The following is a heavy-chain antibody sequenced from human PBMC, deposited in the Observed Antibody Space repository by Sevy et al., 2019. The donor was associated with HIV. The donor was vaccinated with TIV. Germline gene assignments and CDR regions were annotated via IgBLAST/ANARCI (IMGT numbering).Heavy chain of an antibody. J-gene: IGHJ5*02. CDR3: ARDQHDYGGNLRTGWFDP. Sequence: GGSLRLSCAASGFTFSSYAMHWVRQAPGNGLEWVAVISYDGSNKYYADSVKGRFTISRDNSKSTLYLQMNSLRAEDTAVYYCARDQHDYGGNLRTGWFDPWGQGTVVTVSS. D-gene: IGHD4-17*01. CDR2: ISYDGSNK. CDR1: GFTFSSYA. V-gene: IGHV3-30-3*01.